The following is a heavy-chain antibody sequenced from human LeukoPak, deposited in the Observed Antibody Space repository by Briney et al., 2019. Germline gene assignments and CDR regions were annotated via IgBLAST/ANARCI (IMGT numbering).Heavy chain of an antibody. Sequence: GGSLRLSCAASGFTFSDYYMSWIRQAPGKGLEWVSSISSSSSYIYYADSLKGRFTISRDNAKNSLYLQMNSLRAEDTAVYYCARDSSEEYQLPNYWGQGTLVTVSS. J-gene: IGHJ4*02. CDR3: ARDSSEEYQLPNY. CDR1: GFTFSDYY. V-gene: IGHV3-11*06. D-gene: IGHD2-2*01. CDR2: ISSSSSYI.